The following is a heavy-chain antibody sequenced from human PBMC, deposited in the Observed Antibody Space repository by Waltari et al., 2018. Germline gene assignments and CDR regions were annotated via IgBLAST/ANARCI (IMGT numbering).Heavy chain of an antibody. J-gene: IGHJ4*02. D-gene: IGHD1-1*01. CDR3: VGWNDPINS. Sequence: EAQLVQSGGGLVQPGGSLTLSCAASGFTISGFWMTWIRQVPGEGVQWVAHIGPDGSDKYYVDSVKGRFTICRDNAENSLLLQMSSLRVEDTALYYCVGWNDPINSWGQGTLVAVSS. V-gene: IGHV3-7*01. CDR2: IGPDGSDK. CDR1: GFTISGFW.